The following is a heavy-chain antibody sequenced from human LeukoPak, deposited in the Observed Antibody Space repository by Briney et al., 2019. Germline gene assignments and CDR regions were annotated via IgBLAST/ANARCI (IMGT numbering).Heavy chain of an antibody. CDR3: ARAPRGIPDPDFDP. CDR1: GDSVSSNSAA. J-gene: IGHJ5*02. CDR2: TYYRSKWYY. D-gene: IGHD5-18*01. Sequence: SQTLSLTCAISGDSVSSNSAAWNWIRQSPSRGLEWLGRTYYRSKWYYDYAVAVKSRISINPDTSKNQFSLQLNSVTPEDTAVYYCARAPRGIPDPDFDPWGQGTLVTVSS. V-gene: IGHV6-1*01.